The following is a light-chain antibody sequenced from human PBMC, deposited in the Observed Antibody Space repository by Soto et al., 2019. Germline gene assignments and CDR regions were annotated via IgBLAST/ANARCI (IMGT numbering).Light chain of an antibody. V-gene: IGKV3-11*01. CDR1: LSVSVY. Sequence: VVLTQSPATLSLSPGERATLSCRTSLSVSVYLDWYQQKPGQAPRLLISDASNRATGIPARFSGSGSGTDFTLTISSLEPEDFAVYYCHQRQYWPPITFGRGTRLEIK. J-gene: IGKJ5*01. CDR3: HQRQYWPPIT. CDR2: DAS.